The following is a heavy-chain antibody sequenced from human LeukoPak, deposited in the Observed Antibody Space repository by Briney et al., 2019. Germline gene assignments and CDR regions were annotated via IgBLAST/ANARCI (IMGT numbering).Heavy chain of an antibody. Sequence: GGSLRLSCAASGFTFSSYTMNWVRQAPGKVLEWVSSITSSSSYIYYAVSVKGRFTISRDESKNTLYLQMNILGAEDTAVYYCAREQWLDYWGQGTLVAVSS. CDR3: AREQWLDY. CDR1: GFTFSSYT. J-gene: IGHJ4*02. D-gene: IGHD6-19*01. V-gene: IGHV3-21*04. CDR2: ITSSSSYI.